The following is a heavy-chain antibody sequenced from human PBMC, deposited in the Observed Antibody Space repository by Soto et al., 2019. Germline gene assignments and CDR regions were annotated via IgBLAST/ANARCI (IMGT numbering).Heavy chain of an antibody. CDR2: ISTSGSTI. Sequence: GGSLRLSCAASGFTFSDYYMSWIRQAPGKGLEWVSYISTSGSTIYYADSVKGRFTISRDNAKNSLYLQMNSLRAEDTAVYYCARHLKAVAAAMAYWGQGIPVTVS. CDR3: ARHLKAVAAAMAY. J-gene: IGHJ4*02. V-gene: IGHV3-11*01. CDR1: GFTFSDYY. D-gene: IGHD6-19*01.